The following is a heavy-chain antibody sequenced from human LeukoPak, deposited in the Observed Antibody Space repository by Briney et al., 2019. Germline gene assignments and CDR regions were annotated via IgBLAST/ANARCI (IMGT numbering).Heavy chain of an antibody. Sequence: ASVKVSCKASGYTFTGYYMHWVRQAPGQGLEWMGWINPNSGGTNYAQKFQGRVTMARDTSISTAYMELSRLRSDDTAVYYCARPTYYYDSSGYLPMGVWGKGTTVTVSS. D-gene: IGHD3-22*01. CDR1: GYTFTGYY. J-gene: IGHJ6*04. V-gene: IGHV1-2*02. CDR2: INPNSGGT. CDR3: ARPTYYYDSSGYLPMGV.